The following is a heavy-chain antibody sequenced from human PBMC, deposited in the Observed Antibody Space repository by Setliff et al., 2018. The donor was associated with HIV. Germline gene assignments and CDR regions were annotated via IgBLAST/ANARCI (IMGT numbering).Heavy chain of an antibody. CDR3: ARAGDYYDSRNYLTRGPTAFDI. J-gene: IGHJ3*02. V-gene: IGHV4-59*11. Sequence: SETLSLTCTVSRDSMNRHYWTWIRQPPGKGLEWIGYISSSGRTDYNPSLENRVTMSVDTSNNLFSLIMTSVTAADTAVYYCARAGDYYDSRNYLTRGPTAFDIWGQGTMVTVSS. CDR2: ISSSGRT. CDR1: RDSMNRHY. D-gene: IGHD3-22*01.